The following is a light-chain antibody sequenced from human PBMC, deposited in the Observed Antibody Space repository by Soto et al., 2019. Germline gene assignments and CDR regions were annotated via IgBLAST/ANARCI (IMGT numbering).Light chain of an antibody. V-gene: IGLV2-14*01. CDR1: SSDVGDYNH. CDR3: SSYTPSSTL. CDR2: DVS. Sequence: QSVLTQPASVSGSPGQWITISCTGASSDVGDYNHVSWYQQHPGKAPKLIIYDVSHRPSGVSYRFSGSASGNTASLTISGLQAEDEADYYCSSYTPSSTLFGGGTQLTVL. J-gene: IGLJ2*01.